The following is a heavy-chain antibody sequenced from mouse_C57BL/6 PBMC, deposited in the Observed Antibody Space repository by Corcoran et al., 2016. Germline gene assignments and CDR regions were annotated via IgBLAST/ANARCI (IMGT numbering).Heavy chain of an antibody. J-gene: IGHJ4*01. V-gene: IGHV1-76*01. CDR1: GYTFTDYY. CDR2: IYPGSGNT. CDR3: ARYSNYRAMDY. Sequence: QVQLKQSGAELVRPGASVKLSCKASGYTFTDYYINWVKQRPGQGLEWIARIYPGSGNTYYNEKFKGKATLTAEKSSSTAYMQLSSLTSEDSAVYFCARYSNYRAMDYWGQGTSVTVSS. D-gene: IGHD2-5*01.